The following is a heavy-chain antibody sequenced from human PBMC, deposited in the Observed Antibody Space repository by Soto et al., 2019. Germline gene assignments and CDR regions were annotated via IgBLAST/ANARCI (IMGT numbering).Heavy chain of an antibody. V-gene: IGHV1-18*01. J-gene: IGHJ5*02. CDR3: ARGGFDYYGSGSYYSNWFDP. CDR2: ISAYNGNT. Sequence: VASVKVSCKASGYTFTSYGISWVRQAPGQGLEWMGWISAYNGNTNYAQKLQGRVTMTTDTSTSTAYMELRSLRSDDTAVYYCARGGFDYYGSGSYYSNWFDPWGQGTLVTVSS. CDR1: GYTFTSYG. D-gene: IGHD3-10*01.